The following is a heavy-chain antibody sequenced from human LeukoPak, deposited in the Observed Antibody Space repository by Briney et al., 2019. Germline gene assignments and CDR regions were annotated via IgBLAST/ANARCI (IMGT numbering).Heavy chain of an antibody. J-gene: IGHJ4*02. V-gene: IGHV4-59*08. CDR2: IHYSGST. CDR3: AGTYSSSWGSFDY. CDR1: GGSISNYY. Sequence: PSETLSLTCTVSGGSISNYYWSWIRQPPGKGLEWIGYIHYSGSTNYNPSLKSRVTISVDTSKNQFFLNQSSRPYVETPVYYCAGTYSSSWGSFDYWGQGILVTVSS. D-gene: IGHD6-13*01.